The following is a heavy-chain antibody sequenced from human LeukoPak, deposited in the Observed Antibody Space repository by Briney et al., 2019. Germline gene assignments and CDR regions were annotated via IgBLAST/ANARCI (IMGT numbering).Heavy chain of an antibody. CDR1: GYTFTGYY. Sequence: ASVKVSCKASGYTFTGYYIHWVRQAPGQGLEWMGWIIPNSGDTNYPQNFQGRVTMTRDTSISTAYMELSRLRSDDTAVYYCARDLGYCSSTSCYLVFYYFDYWGQGTLVTVSS. CDR3: ARDLGYCSSTSCYLVFYYFDY. D-gene: IGHD2-2*01. CDR2: IIPNSGDT. V-gene: IGHV1-2*02. J-gene: IGHJ4*02.